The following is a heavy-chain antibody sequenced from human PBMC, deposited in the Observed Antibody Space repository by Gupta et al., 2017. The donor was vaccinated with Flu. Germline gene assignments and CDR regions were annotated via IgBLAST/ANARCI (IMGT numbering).Heavy chain of an antibody. Sequence: EVQLLESGGGLVQPGGSLRLSCAASGFTFSNFAMNWDRQAPGKGLGWVSAISHSGDYTYYTESVKGRFTISRDNSKDSVYLQMNSLRAEDTAVYYCAKGTGQYTGSYGRFDPWGQGTLVTVSS. CDR2: ISHSGDYT. CDR3: AKGTGQYTGSYGRFDP. CDR1: GFTFSNFA. D-gene: IGHD1-26*01. J-gene: IGHJ5*02. V-gene: IGHV3-23*01.